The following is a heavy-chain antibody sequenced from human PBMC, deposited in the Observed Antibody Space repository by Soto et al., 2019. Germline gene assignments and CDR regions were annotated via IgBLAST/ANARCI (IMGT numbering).Heavy chain of an antibody. CDR3: AREKVATIFGGFLNWFDP. CDR1: GFTVSSNY. D-gene: IGHD5-12*01. J-gene: IGHJ5*02. Sequence: GGSLRLSCAASGFTVSSNYMSWVRQAPGKGLEWVSVIYSGGSTYYADSVKGRFTISGVNSKNTRYLQMNSLRAEDTAVYYCAREKVATIFGGFLNWFDPWGQGTLVTVSS. V-gene: IGHV3-66*01. CDR2: IYSGGST.